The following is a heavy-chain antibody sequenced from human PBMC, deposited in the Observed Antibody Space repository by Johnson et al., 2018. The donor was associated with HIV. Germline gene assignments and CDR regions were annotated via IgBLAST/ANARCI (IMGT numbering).Heavy chain of an antibody. D-gene: IGHD1-1*01. Sequence: VQLVESGGGLVTPGGSLRISCSGSGLTFSTYAMYWVRQAPGKGLEWVSGINWNGGSTGYADSVKGRFTISRDNAKNSLYLQMNSLRAEETALYYCARVTRYNWNSDAFDIWGQGTMVTVSS. CDR3: ARVTRYNWNSDAFDI. CDR1: GLTFSTYA. V-gene: IGHV3-20*04. J-gene: IGHJ3*02. CDR2: INWNGGST.